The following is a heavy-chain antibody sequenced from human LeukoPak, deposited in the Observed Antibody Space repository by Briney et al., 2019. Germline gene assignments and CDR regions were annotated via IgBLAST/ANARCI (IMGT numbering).Heavy chain of an antibody. J-gene: IGHJ4*02. CDR1: GYSFPNYW. CDR2: IYPADSDT. CDR3: ARRKGDGYKSPFDY. V-gene: IGHV5-51*01. D-gene: IGHD5-24*01. Sequence: SGESLKISCKGSGYSFPNYWIGWVRQMPGQGLEWVGIIYPADSDTRYSPSFQGQVTISADKSINTAYLQWTSLKASDTAMYYCARRKGDGYKSPFDYWGQGTLVTVSS.